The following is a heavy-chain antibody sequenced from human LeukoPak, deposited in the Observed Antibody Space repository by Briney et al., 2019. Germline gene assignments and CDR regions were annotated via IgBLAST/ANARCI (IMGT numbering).Heavy chain of an antibody. CDR3: ATIRPSGSWYQDY. CDR1: GFTFSGSA. CDR2: IRSKANSYAT. V-gene: IGHV3-73*01. Sequence: GGSLRLSCAASGFTFSGSAMHWVRQASGRGLEWVGRIRSKANSYATAYAASVKGRFTISRDDSKNTAYLQMNSLKTEDTAVYYCATIRPSGSWYQDYWGQGTLVTVSS. D-gene: IGHD6-13*01. J-gene: IGHJ4*02.